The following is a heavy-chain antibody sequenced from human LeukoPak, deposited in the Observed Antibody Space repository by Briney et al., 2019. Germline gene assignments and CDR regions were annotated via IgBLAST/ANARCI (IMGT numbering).Heavy chain of an antibody. D-gene: IGHD5-12*01. CDR2: IYYSGST. CDR1: GGSISSYY. Sequence: SETLSLTCTVSGGSISSYYWSWLRQPPGKGLEWIGYIYYSGSTNYNPSLKSRVTISVDTSTNQFSLKLSSVTAADTAVYYCARGHNGYDYLNNWFDPWGQGTLVTVSS. CDR3: ARGHNGYDYLNNWFDP. V-gene: IGHV4-59*01. J-gene: IGHJ5*02.